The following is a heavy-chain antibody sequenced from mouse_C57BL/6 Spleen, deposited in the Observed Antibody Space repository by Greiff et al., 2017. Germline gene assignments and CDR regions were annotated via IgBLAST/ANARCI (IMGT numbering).Heavy chain of an antibody. Sequence: VQLKESGPELVKPGASVKIPCKASGYTFTDYNMDWVKKSHGKSLEWIGDINPNNGGTNYNQKFKGKATLTVDKSSSTAYMELRSLTSEDTAVYYCARWCYDRAGFAYWGQGTLVTVSA. CDR3: ARWCYDRAGFAY. CDR2: INPNNGGT. V-gene: IGHV1-18*01. CDR1: GYTFTDYN. J-gene: IGHJ3*01. D-gene: IGHD2-12*01.